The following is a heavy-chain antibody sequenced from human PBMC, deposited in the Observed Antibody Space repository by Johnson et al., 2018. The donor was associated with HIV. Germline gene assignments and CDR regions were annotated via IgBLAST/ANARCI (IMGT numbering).Heavy chain of an antibody. J-gene: IGHJ3*02. CDR2: IKSQTDSGST. V-gene: IGHV3-15*01. Sequence: VQLVESGGGVVRPGGSLRLSCGASGFTFSNAWMTGVRQAPGKGLEWVGRIKSQTDSGSTDYAAPVKGRFTITRDYSKNTLFLQMNSLKIDDTAVYYCTRGVNSEGGSIWGQGTMVTVSS. CDR1: GFTFSNAW. D-gene: IGHD3-16*01. CDR3: TRGVNSEGGSI.